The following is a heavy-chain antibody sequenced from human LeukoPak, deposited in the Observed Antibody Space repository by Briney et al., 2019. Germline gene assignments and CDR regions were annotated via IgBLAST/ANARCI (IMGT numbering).Heavy chain of an antibody. Sequence: GGSLRLSCAASGFTFSSYGMHWVRQAPGKGLEWVAAISYDGSNKYYADSVKGRFTISRDNSKNTLYLQMNSLRAEDTAVYYCAKEGYSSSWYWGDSYYYGMDVWGKGTTVTVSS. CDR3: AKEGYSSSWYWGDSYYYGMDV. CDR2: ISYDGSNK. V-gene: IGHV3-30*18. J-gene: IGHJ6*04. CDR1: GFTFSSYG. D-gene: IGHD6-13*01.